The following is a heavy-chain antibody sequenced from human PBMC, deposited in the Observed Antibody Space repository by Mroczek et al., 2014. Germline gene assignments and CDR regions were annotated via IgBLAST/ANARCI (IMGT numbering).Heavy chain of an antibody. CDR1: GFTFSSYA. D-gene: IGHD5-18*01. J-gene: IGHJ6*02. CDR2: ISYDGSNK. CDR3: AITADRIQLSRNRYGMDV. Sequence: ESGGGVVQPGRSLRLSCAASGFTFSSYAMHWVRQAPGKGLEWVAVISYDGSNKYYADSVKGRFTISRDNSKNTLYLQMNSLRAEDTAVYYCAITADRIQLSRNRYGMDVWGQGTTVTVSS. V-gene: IGHV3-30-3*01.